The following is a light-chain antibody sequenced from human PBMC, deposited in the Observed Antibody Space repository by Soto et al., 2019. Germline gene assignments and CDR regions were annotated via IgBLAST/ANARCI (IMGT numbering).Light chain of an antibody. Sequence: QSVLTQPPSVSGAPGQKVTISCTGNSSNIGAGYDVHWYQQVPGAAPKLLIYANNNRPSGVPDRFSGSKSGTTASVAITGFQAEDEADYYCQSYDSSLNGHVVFGGGTKLTVL. CDR3: QSYDSSLNGHVV. CDR1: SSNIGAGYD. J-gene: IGLJ2*01. V-gene: IGLV1-40*01. CDR2: ANN.